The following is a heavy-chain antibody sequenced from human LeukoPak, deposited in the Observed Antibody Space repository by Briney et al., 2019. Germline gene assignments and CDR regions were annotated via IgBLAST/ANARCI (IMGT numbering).Heavy chain of an antibody. CDR2: IYYSGST. V-gene: IGHV4-39*02. CDR3: ARDLFGLGSYPYYFYMDV. Sequence: SETLSLTCTVSGGSISSSSYYWGWIRQPPGKGLEWIGSIYYSGSTYYNPSLKSRVTISVDTSKNQFSLKLSSVTDADTAVYYCARDLFGLGSYPYYFYMDVWGKGTTVXVSS. J-gene: IGHJ6*03. D-gene: IGHD3-10*01. CDR1: GGSISSSSYY.